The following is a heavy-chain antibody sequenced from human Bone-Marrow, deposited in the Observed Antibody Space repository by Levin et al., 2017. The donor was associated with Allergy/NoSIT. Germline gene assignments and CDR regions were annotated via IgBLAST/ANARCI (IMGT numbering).Heavy chain of an antibody. D-gene: IGHD6-13*01. CDR3: AKTSGYSSRINWFDP. Sequence: GGSLRLSCAASGFTFSSYSMNWVRQAPGKGLEWVSSISSSSSYIYYADSVKGRFTISRDNAKNSLYLQMNSLRAEDTAVYYCAKTSGYSSRINWFDPWGQGTLVTVSS. J-gene: IGHJ5*02. V-gene: IGHV3-21*01. CDR2: ISSSSSYI. CDR1: GFTFSSYS.